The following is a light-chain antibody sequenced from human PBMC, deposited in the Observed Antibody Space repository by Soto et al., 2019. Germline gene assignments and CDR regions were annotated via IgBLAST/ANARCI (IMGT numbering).Light chain of an antibody. V-gene: IGKV3-20*01. CDR1: QIVNNNY. CDR2: GAS. Sequence: IVLTHSPGTLSLSPGERATLSCRASQIVNNNYLAWYQQKPGQAPRLVIYGASNRATGVPDRFSASGSGTDFTLTISRLEPEDFAVYYCQQYGSSPWTFGQGTKVDIK. CDR3: QQYGSSPWT. J-gene: IGKJ1*01.